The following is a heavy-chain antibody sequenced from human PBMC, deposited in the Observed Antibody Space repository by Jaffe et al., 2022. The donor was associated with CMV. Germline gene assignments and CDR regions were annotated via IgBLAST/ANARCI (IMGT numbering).Heavy chain of an antibody. CDR1: GFTFSSYA. CDR2: ISGSGGST. D-gene: IGHD3-22*01. Sequence: EVRLVESGGGLVQPGGSLRLSCAASGFTFSSYAMSWVRQAPGKGLEWVSAISGSGGSTHYADSVKGRFTVSRDNSKNTLYMQMNSLRAEDTAVYYCAKTQDYFDSRGINLDPFDVWGQGTMVTVSS. V-gene: IGHV3-23*04. CDR3: AKTQDYFDSRGINLDPFDV. J-gene: IGHJ3*01.